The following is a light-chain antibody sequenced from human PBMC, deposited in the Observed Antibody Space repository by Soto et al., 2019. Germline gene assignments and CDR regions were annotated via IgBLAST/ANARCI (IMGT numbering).Light chain of an antibody. CDR3: QQYYNTPLT. J-gene: IGKJ4*01. V-gene: IGKV4-1*01. Sequence: DIVMTQFPDSLAVSLGERATINCKSSQSVLYSSNNKNYLTWYQQKPGQPPRLLIYWASTRDSGVPDRFSGSGSGTDFTLTISSLQAEDVAVYFCQQYYNTPLTFGGGTKVEIK. CDR1: QSVLYSSNNKNY. CDR2: WAS.